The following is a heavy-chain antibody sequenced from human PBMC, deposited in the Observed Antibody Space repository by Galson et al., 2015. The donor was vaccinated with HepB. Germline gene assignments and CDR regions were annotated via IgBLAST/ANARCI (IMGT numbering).Heavy chain of an antibody. V-gene: IGHV3-23*01. CDR2: ITGGRGIT. J-gene: IGHJ6*03. CDR1: GFTFNTYA. CDR3: ARDGRAVPSAMLRVVYFSYFYMDV. Sequence: SLRLSCAASGFTFNTYAINWVRLAPGKGLEWVSTITGGRGITYYADSVRGRFTISRDTSKNTVLLQINTVRAEDTATYYCARDGRAVPSAMLRVVYFSYFYMDVWGKGTTVTVSS. D-gene: IGHD1-1*01.